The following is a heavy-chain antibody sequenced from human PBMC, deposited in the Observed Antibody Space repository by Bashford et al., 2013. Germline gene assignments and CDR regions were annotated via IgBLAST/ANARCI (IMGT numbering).Heavy chain of an antibody. CDR2: IYYSGST. V-gene: IGHV4-59*01. D-gene: IGHD3-10*01. Sequence: SETLSLTCTVSGGSISSYYWSWIRQPPGKGLEWIGYIYYSGSTNYNPSLKSRVTISVDTSKNQFSLKLSSVTAADTAVYYCARSYGSGITNWFDPGAREPWSPSPQ. CDR3: ARSYGSGITNWFDP. J-gene: IGHJ5*02. CDR1: GGSISSYY.